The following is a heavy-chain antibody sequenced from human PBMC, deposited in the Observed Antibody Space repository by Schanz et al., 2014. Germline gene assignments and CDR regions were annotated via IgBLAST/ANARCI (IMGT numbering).Heavy chain of an antibody. CDR1: GYTFSSYG. J-gene: IGHJ6*02. Sequence: QVQLVQSGAEVKKPGASVKVSCKASGYTFSSYGITWVRQAPGQGLEWMGWINGYNGHTLYAQKFQGRVTMTTDTSTSTSYMELTSLRFDDTAVYYCARAQGVIRLYYGVDVWGQGTTVTVSS. D-gene: IGHD3-10*01. V-gene: IGHV1-18*01. CDR2: INGYNGHT. CDR3: ARAQGVIRLYYGVDV.